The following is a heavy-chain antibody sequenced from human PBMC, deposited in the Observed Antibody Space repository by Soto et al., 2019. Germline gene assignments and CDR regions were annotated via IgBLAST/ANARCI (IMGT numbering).Heavy chain of an antibody. D-gene: IGHD2-2*01. CDR1: GGSFSSYY. CDR2: IYYRGST. CDR3: AGRDCSGTNCYYLDYYYMDV. Sequence: QVQLQESGPGLVRPSETLSLTCTVSGGSFSSYYWTWIRQSPGKGLEWIGYIYYRGSTDYNPSLRGRLAISIDTSKIQFSLRLNSMTAADTAVYYCAGRDCSGTNCYYLDYYYMDVWGKGTTVTVSS. J-gene: IGHJ6*03. V-gene: IGHV4-59*08.